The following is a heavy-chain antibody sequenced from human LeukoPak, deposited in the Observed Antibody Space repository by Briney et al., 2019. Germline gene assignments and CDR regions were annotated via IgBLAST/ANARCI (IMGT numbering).Heavy chain of an antibody. CDR2: ISYDGSNK. Sequence: GGSLRLSCAASGFTFSSYAMHWVRQAPGKGLEWVAVISYDGSNKYYADSVKGRFTISRGNSKNTLFLQMNSLRAEDTAVYFCARVRGQYSSGWYSYWGQGTLVTVSS. V-gene: IGHV3-30-3*01. J-gene: IGHJ4*02. D-gene: IGHD6-19*01. CDR1: GFTFSSYA. CDR3: ARVRGQYSSGWYSY.